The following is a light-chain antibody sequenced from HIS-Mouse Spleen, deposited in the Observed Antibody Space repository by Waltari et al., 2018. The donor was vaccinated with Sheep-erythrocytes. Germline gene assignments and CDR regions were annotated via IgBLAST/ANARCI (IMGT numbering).Light chain of an antibody. CDR1: SSDVGGYNY. V-gene: IGLV2-8*01. J-gene: IGLJ3*02. Sequence: QSALTQPPSASGSPGQSVTISCTGTSSDVGGYNYVSWYQQPPGKAPKLMIYEGRRRPSGVPDRFAGSKSGNTASLTVSGLQAEDEADYYCSSYAGSNNWVFGGGTKLTVL. CDR2: EGR. CDR3: SSYAGSNNWV.